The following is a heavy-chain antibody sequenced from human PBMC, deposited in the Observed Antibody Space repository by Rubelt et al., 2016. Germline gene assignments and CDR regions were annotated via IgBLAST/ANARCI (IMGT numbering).Heavy chain of an antibody. V-gene: IGHV4-39*07. CDR1: GGSITISTYY. CDR3: VAEGFNYHGMDV. CDR2: LYYSGST. Sequence: QLQLQESGPGLVKPSETLSLTCTVSGGSITISTYYWGWVRQSPGKGLEWIGGLYYSGSTYFNPSLRSRVTVSLDASKNQISRKLISVTSADTAVYYCVAEGFNYHGMDVWGQGTTVTVAS. J-gene: IGHJ6*02.